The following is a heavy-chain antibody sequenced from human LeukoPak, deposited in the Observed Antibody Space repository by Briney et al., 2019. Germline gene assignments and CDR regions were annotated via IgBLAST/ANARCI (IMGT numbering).Heavy chain of an antibody. J-gene: IGHJ6*03. D-gene: IGHD3-10*01. Sequence: GGSLRLSCAASGFTFSSYSMNWVRQAPGKGLEWVSSISSSSSYIYYADSVKGRFTISRDNAKNSLYLQMNSLRAEDTALYYCAKAGDDGDYYYYMDVWGKGTTVTVSS. CDR2: ISSSSSYI. CDR1: GFTFSSYS. V-gene: IGHV3-21*04. CDR3: AKAGDDGDYYYYMDV.